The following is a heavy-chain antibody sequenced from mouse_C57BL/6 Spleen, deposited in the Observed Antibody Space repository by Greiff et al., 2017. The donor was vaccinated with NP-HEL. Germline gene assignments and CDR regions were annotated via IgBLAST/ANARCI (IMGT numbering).Heavy chain of an antibody. D-gene: IGHD4-1*01. J-gene: IGHJ4*01. Sequence: DVKLVESGGGLVKPGGSLKLSCAASGFTFSSYAMSWVRQTPEKRLEWVATISDGGSYTYYPDNVKGRFTISRDNAKNNLDLQMSHLKSEDTAMYYCARDLTGTEAMDYWGQGTSVTVSS. CDR3: ARDLTGTEAMDY. V-gene: IGHV5-4*01. CDR2: ISDGGSYT. CDR1: GFTFSSYA.